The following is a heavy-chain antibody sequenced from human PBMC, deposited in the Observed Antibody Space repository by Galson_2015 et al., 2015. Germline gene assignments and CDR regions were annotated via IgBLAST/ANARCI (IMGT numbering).Heavy chain of an antibody. CDR2: IWYDGSNK. CDR1: GFTFSSYG. J-gene: IGHJ4*02. D-gene: IGHD3-10*01. CDR3: ARDHRGWFESQFDY. V-gene: IGHV3-33*01. Sequence: SLRLPCAASGFTFSSYGMHWVRQAPGKGLEWVAVIWYDGSNKYYADSVKGRFTISRDNSKNTLYLQMNSLRAEDTAVYYCARDHRGWFESQFDYWGQGTLVTVSS.